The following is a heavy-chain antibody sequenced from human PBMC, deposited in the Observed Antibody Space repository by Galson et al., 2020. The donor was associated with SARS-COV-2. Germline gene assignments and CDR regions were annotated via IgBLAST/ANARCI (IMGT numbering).Heavy chain of an antibody. J-gene: IGHJ5*01. CDR3: AKAKGMYSFGGVFGLVTAGQTTGKEGNRVDS. CDR2: ITHNGIT. V-gene: IGHV4-34*10. CDR1: GGSFSGYY. Sequence: SETLSLTCAVSGGSFSGYYCSWIRQCPGRGLEWIWDITHNGITNYNPSLTLRVTMSVDTWTNQYSLWLTSVTAADTAGFYCAKAKGMYSFGGVFGLVTAGQTTGKEGNRVDSWGQGTLVNVSS. D-gene: IGHD3-16*02.